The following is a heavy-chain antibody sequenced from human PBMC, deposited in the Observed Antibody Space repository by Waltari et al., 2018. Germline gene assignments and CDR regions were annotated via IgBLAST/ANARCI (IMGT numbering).Heavy chain of an antibody. CDR1: GFTFDDYP. D-gene: IGHD6-13*01. J-gene: IGHJ4*02. CDR2: ISWNKGSI. Sequence: EVQLVESGGGLVQPGRSMRLSCAASGFTFDDYPMHGVREAPGKGREGGSGISWNKGSISYADSVKARFTMSRDNAKNSLYRQMNSLRAEDTALYYCAKDRGPAAGVSYYFDYWGQGTLVTVSS. V-gene: IGHV3-9*01. CDR3: AKDRGPAAGVSYYFDY.